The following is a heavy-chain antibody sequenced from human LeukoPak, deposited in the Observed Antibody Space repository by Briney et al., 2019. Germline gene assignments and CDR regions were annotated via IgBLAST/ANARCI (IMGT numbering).Heavy chain of an antibody. Sequence: ASVKVSCKASGGTFSSYAISWVRQAPGQGLEWMGGIIPIFGTANYAQKFQGRVTITADESTSTAYMELSSLRSEDTAVYYCARYNRYDRGVPDYWGQGTLVTVSS. D-gene: IGHD5-12*01. J-gene: IGHJ4*02. CDR2: IIPIFGTA. V-gene: IGHV1-69*13. CDR1: GGTFSSYA. CDR3: ARYNRYDRGVPDY.